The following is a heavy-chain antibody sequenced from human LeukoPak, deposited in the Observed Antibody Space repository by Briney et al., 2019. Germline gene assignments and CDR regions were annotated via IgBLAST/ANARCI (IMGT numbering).Heavy chain of an antibody. CDR3: AMCLSGYYLGFDY. CDR2: INPNSGGT. D-gene: IGHD3-3*01. J-gene: IGHJ4*02. V-gene: IGHV1-2*02. Sequence: ASVKVSCKASGYTFTGYYMHWVRQAPGQGLEWMGWINPNSGGTNYAQKFQGRVTMTRDTSTSTAYMELSRLRSDDTAVYYCAMCLSGYYLGFDYWGQGTLVTVSS. CDR1: GYTFTGYY.